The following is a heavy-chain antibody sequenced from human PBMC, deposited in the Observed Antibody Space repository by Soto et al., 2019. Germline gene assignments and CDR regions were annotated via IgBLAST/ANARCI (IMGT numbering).Heavy chain of an antibody. CDR3: AKGGTMIVVVITNFDY. V-gene: IGHV3-23*01. CDR2: ISGSGGST. J-gene: IGHJ4*02. CDR1: GFTFSSYA. Sequence: GGSLRLSCAASGFTFSSYAMSWVRRAPGKGLEWVSAISGSGGSTYYADSVKGRFTISRDNSKNTLYLQMNSLRAEDTAVYYCAKGGTMIVVVITNFDYWGQGTLVTV. D-gene: IGHD3-22*01.